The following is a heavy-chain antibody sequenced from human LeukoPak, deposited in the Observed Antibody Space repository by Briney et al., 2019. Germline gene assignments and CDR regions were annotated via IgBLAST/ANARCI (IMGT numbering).Heavy chain of an antibody. D-gene: IGHD4-23*01. V-gene: IGHV1-18*01. J-gene: IGHJ4*02. CDR1: GYTFISYG. CDR2: ISAYNGNT. Sequence: ASVKVSCKASGYTFISYGITWVRQVPGQGLEWMGWISAYNGNTNYVQKLQGRVTMTTDTSANTAYMELRSLRSDDTAVYYCARLGAVATHFDYWGQGTLVTVSS. CDR3: ARLGAVATHFDY.